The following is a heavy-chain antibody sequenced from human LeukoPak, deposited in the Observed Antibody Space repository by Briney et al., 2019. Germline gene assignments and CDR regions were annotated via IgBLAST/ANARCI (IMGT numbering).Heavy chain of an antibody. V-gene: IGHV1-69*05. Sequence: SVKVSCKASGGTFSSYAISRVRQAPGQGLEWMGGIIPIFGTANYAQKFQGRVTITTDESTSTAYMELSSLRSEDTAVYYCARIRARRDGYNYVDDAFDIWGQGTMVTVSS. D-gene: IGHD5-24*01. CDR3: ARIRARRDGYNYVDDAFDI. CDR2: IIPIFGTA. CDR1: GGTFSSYA. J-gene: IGHJ3*02.